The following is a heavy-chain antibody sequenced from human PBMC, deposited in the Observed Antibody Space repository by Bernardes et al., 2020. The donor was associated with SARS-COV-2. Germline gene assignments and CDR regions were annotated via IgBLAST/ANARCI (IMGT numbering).Heavy chain of an antibody. J-gene: IGHJ4*02. CDR2: IWYDGSEK. V-gene: IGHV3-33*01. Sequence: GGSLRLSCAASGFTFSSYGMHWVRQAPGKGLEWVTVIWYDGSEKYYADSVKGRFTISRDNSKNTLYLQMNSLRAEDTAVYYCARDGSSGWAFPFDYWGQGTLVSVSS. CDR3: ARDGSSGWAFPFDY. CDR1: GFTFSSYG. D-gene: IGHD6-19*01.